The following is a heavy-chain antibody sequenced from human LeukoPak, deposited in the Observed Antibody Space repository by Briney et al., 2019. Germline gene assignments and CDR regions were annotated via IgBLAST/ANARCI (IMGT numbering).Heavy chain of an antibody. CDR1: GFTFSIYW. CDR3: ARDENVWGSYARSNY. D-gene: IGHD3-16*01. Sequence: GGSLRLSCAASGFTFSIYWVAWVRQAPGKGLEWVANIKQDGSEKYYVDSVKGRFTISRDNAKNSLYLQMNSLRAEDTAVYYCARDENVWGSYARSNYWGQGTLVTVSS. V-gene: IGHV3-7*03. J-gene: IGHJ4*02. CDR2: IKQDGSEK.